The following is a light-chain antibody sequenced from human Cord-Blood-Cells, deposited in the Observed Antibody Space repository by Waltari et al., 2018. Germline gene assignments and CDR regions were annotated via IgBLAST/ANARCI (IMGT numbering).Light chain of an antibody. CDR2: WAS. CDR1: QSVLYNSNNKNY. J-gene: IGKJ1*01. CDR3: QQYYSTPQT. Sequence: DIMMRQSPDHLAVSLGERATINCKSSQSVLYNSNNKNYLAWYQQKPGQPPKLLIYWASTRESGVPDRFSGSGSGTDFTLTISSLQAEDVAVYYCQQYYSTPQTFGQGTKVEIK. V-gene: IGKV4-1*01.